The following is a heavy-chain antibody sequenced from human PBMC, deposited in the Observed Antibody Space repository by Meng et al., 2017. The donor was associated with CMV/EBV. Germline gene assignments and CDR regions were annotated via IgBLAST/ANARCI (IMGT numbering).Heavy chain of an antibody. J-gene: IGHJ4*02. CDR2: IIPILGIA. D-gene: IGHD2-21*01. CDR3: ASLYCGGDCPIEFEGQFDY. Sequence: SVKVSCKASGGTFSSYTISWVRQAPGQGLEWMGRIIPILGIANYAQKFQGRVTITADKSTSTAYMELSSLRSEDMAVYYCASLYCGGDCPIEFEGQFDYWGQGTLVTVSS. CDR1: GGTFSSYT. V-gene: IGHV1-69*02.